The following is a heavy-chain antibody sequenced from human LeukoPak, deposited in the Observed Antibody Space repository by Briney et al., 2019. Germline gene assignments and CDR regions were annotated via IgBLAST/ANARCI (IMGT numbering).Heavy chain of an antibody. V-gene: IGHV1-69*05. D-gene: IGHD5-18*01. CDR3: AREKRYSYGTAYYFDY. CDR2: IIPIFGTA. CDR1: GGTFSSYA. J-gene: IGHJ4*02. Sequence: SVKVSCKASGGTFSSYAISWVRQAPGQGLEWMRRIIPIFGTANYAQKFQGRVTITTDESTSTAYMELSSLRSEDTAVYYCAREKRYSYGTAYYFDYWGQGTLVTVSS.